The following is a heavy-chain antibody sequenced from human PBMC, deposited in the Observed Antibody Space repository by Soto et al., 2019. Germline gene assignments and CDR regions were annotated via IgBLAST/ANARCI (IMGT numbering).Heavy chain of an antibody. CDR3: AKGDYGDNYYYMDV. V-gene: IGHV3-9*01. Sequence: DVQLVESGGGLVQPGRSLRLSCAASGFTFDDYAMHWVRQAPGKGLEWVSGISWNSGSIGYADSVKGRFTISRDNAKNSLYLQMNSLRAEDTALYYCAKGDYGDNYYYMDVWGKGTTVTVSS. J-gene: IGHJ6*03. CDR2: ISWNSGSI. D-gene: IGHD4-17*01. CDR1: GFTFDDYA.